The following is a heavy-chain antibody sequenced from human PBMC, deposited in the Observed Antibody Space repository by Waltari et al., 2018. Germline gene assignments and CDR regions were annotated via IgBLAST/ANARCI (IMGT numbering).Heavy chain of an antibody. D-gene: IGHD1-20*01. J-gene: IGHJ6*03. CDR1: GGSISSHY. Sequence: QVQLQESGPGLVKPSETLSLTCTVSGGSISSHYWSWIRQPPGKGLEWIGYIYYSGSTNYNPSRKSRVTISVDTSKNQFSLKLSSVTAADTAVYYCARDRRLTGYNPYYYYYYMDVWGKGTTVTVSS. CDR3: ARDRRLTGYNPYYYYYYMDV. CDR2: IYYSGST. V-gene: IGHV4-59*11.